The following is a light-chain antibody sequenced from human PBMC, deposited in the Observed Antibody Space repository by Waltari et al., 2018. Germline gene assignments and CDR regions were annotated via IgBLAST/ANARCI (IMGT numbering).Light chain of an antibody. CDR2: AAS. CDR3: QQSYSIPPWT. Sequence: DIQMTQSPSSLSASVGDRVTIPCRASQSISSYLNWYQQKPGKAPKLLIYAASSLQSGVPSRFSGSGSGTDFTLTISSLQPEDFATYYCQQSYSIPPWTFGQGTKVEIK. J-gene: IGKJ1*01. CDR1: QSISSY. V-gene: IGKV1-39*01.